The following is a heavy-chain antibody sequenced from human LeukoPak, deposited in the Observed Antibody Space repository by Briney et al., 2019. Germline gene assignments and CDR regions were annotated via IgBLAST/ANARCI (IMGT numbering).Heavy chain of an antibody. CDR3: ARGYGSGSYWLEEVYYFDY. D-gene: IGHD3-10*01. CDR2: IHHSGST. V-gene: IGHV4-38-2*02. CDR1: GYSISTDYY. Sequence: SETLSLTCSVSGYSISTDYYWGWIRQPPGRGLEWIGTIHHSGSTNYNPSLKSRVTISVDTSKNQFSLKLSSVTAADTAVYYCARGYGSGSYWLEEVYYFDYWGQGTLVTVSS. J-gene: IGHJ4*02.